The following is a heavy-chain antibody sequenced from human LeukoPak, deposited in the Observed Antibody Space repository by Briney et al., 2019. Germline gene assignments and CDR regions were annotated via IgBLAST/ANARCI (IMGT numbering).Heavy chain of an antibody. CDR1: GYTFTGYY. J-gene: IGHJ4*02. V-gene: IGHV1-2*02. CDR2: INPNSGGT. CDR3: ARDSPQYSSSWYGGGY. Sequence: GASVKVSCKASGYTFTGYYMHWVRQAPGQGLEWMGWINPNSGGTNYAQKFQGRVTMTRDTSISTAYMELSRLGSDDTAVYYRARDSPQYSSSWYGGGYWGQGTLVTVSS. D-gene: IGHD6-13*01.